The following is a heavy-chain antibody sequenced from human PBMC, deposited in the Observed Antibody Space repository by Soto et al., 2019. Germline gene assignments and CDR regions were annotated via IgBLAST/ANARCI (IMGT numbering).Heavy chain of an antibody. CDR3: ASEGAGSDY. V-gene: IGHV3-53*04. J-gene: IGHJ4*02. D-gene: IGHD3-10*01. CDR1: GFNVSSNY. Sequence: EVQLVESGGGLVQPGGSLRLSCAASGFNVSSNYMSWARQAPGKGLEWVSVIYSGGSTYYADSVKGRFTISRHNSKHALYLQMNSLRVEDTAVYYCASEGAGSDYWGQGTLVTVS. CDR2: IYSGGST.